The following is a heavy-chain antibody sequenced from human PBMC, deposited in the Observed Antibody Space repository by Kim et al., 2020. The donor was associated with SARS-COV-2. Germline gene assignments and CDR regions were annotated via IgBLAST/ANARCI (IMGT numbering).Heavy chain of an antibody. D-gene: IGHD2-15*01. J-gene: IGHJ4*01. CDR3: MGATAGGY. CDR2: INQDGSAK. V-gene: IGHV3-7*01. Sequence: GGSLRLSCAASGFTFSSYWMTWVRQGLGKGLEWVGNINQDGSAKYYMDSVKRRFTISRDNAKNSLHQQMNILRAEDTAEYYGMGATAGGYWGHGTLFTVS. CDR1: GFTFSSYW.